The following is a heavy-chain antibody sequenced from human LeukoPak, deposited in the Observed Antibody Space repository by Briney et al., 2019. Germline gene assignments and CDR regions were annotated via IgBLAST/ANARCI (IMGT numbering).Heavy chain of an antibody. J-gene: IGHJ4*02. V-gene: IGHV4-61*02. D-gene: IGHD3-10*01. Sequence: SQTLSLTCTVSGGSISNGDYFWSWIRQPAGKGLEWIGRMSISGSSNYNPSLKSRVTISADTSKNQFFLKFNSVTAADTAMYYSAADPLWSAGAYWGQGTLVTVSS. CDR1: GGSISNGDYF. CDR3: AADPLWSAGAY. CDR2: MSISGSS.